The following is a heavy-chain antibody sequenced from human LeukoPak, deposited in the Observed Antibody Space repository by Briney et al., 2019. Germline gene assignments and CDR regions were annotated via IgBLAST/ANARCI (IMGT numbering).Heavy chain of an antibody. D-gene: IGHD3-22*01. CDR1: GFTFSSYS. CDR2: ISSSSYI. Sequence: GGSLRLSCAASGFTFSSYSMNWVRQAPGKGLEWVSSISSSSYIYYADSVKGRFTISRDNAKNSLYLQMNSLRAEDTAVYYCASLNYYDSSGYYAFDIWGQGTMVTVSS. V-gene: IGHV3-21*01. CDR3: ASLNYYDSSGYYAFDI. J-gene: IGHJ3*02.